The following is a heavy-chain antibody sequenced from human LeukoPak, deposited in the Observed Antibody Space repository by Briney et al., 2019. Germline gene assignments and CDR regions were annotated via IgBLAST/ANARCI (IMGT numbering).Heavy chain of an antibody. CDR1: GFTFSSYS. CDR3: AKGPITVTTETEFDY. J-gene: IGHJ4*02. Sequence: GGSLRLSCAASGFTFSSYSMNWVRQAPGEGLEWVAFIRYDGSNKYYADSVKGRFTISRDNSKNTLYLQMNSLRAEDTAVYYCAKGPITVTTETEFDYWGQGTLVTVSS. CDR2: IRYDGSNK. D-gene: IGHD4-17*01. V-gene: IGHV3-30*02.